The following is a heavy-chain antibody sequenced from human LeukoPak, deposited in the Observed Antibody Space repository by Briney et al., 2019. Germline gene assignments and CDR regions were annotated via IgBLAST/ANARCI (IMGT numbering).Heavy chain of an antibody. Sequence: PSETLSLTCAVYGASFSDYYWSWIRQPPGKGLEWIGEINHSGRTNYNPSLKSRVTISVDTSKNQFSLKLSSVTAADTAVYYCARTTEAHSWQTRYYSYYMDVWGKGTTVTVSS. CDR3: ARTTEAHSWQTRYYSYYMDV. J-gene: IGHJ6*03. V-gene: IGHV4-34*01. D-gene: IGHD6-13*01. CDR1: GASFSDYY. CDR2: INHSGRT.